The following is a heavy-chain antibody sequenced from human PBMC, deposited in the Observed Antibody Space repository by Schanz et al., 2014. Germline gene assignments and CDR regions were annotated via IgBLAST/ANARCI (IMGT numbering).Heavy chain of an antibody. CDR1: GFGFSSYS. CDR2: ISGSSRTI. V-gene: IGHV3-48*01. D-gene: IGHD1-26*01. CDR3: ARGGSGSHYRLDY. Sequence: EVQLLESGGGLVEPGGSLRLSCAASGFGFSSYSMNWVRQAPGKGLEWVSYISGSSRTIYYADSMKDRFTVSRDNAENALYLQMNSLRAEDTGLYFCARGGSGSHYRLDYWGQGTLVTVSS. J-gene: IGHJ4*02.